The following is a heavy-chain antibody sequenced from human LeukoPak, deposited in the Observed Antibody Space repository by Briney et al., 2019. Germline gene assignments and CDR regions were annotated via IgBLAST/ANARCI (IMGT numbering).Heavy chain of an antibody. CDR3: ARDRGGDCYV. CDR2: INPSGGST. J-gene: IGHJ4*02. V-gene: IGHV1-46*01. CDR1: GYTFTSYY. D-gene: IGHD2-21*01. Sequence: GASVKVSCKASGYTFTSYYMHWVRQAPGQGLEWMGIINPSGGSTSYAQKFQGRVTMTRDTSTSTVYMELSRLRSDDTAVYYCARDRGGDCYVWGQGTLVTVSS.